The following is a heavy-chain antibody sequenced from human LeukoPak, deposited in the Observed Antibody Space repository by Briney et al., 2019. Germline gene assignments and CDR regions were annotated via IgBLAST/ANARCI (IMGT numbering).Heavy chain of an antibody. CDR2: INPNSGGT. Sequence: ASVKVSCKASGYTFTGYYMHWVRQAPGQGLEWMGWINPNSGGTNYAQKFQGRVTMTRDTSISTAYMELSRLRSDDTAVYYCARDWDIVVVVAAPPLGYWGQGTLVTVSS. V-gene: IGHV1-2*02. CDR1: GYTFTGYY. D-gene: IGHD2-15*01. J-gene: IGHJ4*02. CDR3: ARDWDIVVVVAAPPLGY.